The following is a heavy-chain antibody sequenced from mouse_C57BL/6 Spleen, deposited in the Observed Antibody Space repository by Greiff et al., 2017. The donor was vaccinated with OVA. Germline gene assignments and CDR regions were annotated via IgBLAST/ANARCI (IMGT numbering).Heavy chain of an antibody. CDR2: FHPYNDDT. V-gene: IGHV1-47*01. CDR1: GYTFTTYP. Sequence: QVQLKESGAELVKPGASVKMSCKASGYTFTTYPIEWMKQNHGKSLEWIGNFHPYNDDTKYNEKFKGKATLTVEKSSSTVYLELSRLTSDDSAVYYCARGGYGNYGWFAYWGQGTLVTVSA. D-gene: IGHD2-14*01. CDR3: ARGGYGNYGWFAY. J-gene: IGHJ3*01.